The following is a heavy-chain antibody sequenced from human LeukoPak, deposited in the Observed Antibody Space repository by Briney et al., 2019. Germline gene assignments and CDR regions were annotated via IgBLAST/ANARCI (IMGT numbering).Heavy chain of an antibody. J-gene: IGHJ4*02. CDR1: GFTFSSYS. Sequence: PGGSLRLSCAASGFTFSSYSMTWVRQAPGKGLEWVSYISSSSSTIYYADSVKGRFTISRDNAKNSLYLQMNSLRDEDTAVYYCARELAAADPYYFDYWGQGTLVTVSS. CDR3: ARELAAADPYYFDY. CDR2: ISSSSSTI. D-gene: IGHD6-13*01. V-gene: IGHV3-48*02.